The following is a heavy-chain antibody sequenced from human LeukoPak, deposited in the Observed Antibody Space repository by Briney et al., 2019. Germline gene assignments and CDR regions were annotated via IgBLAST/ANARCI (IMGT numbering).Heavy chain of an antibody. V-gene: IGHV3-23*01. CDR2: VSGSGGST. D-gene: IGHD4-17*01. CDR1: GFTFSSYA. CDR3: AKDKDDYGDHFDC. Sequence: PGGSLRLSCAASGFTFSSYAMNWVRQAPGKGLEWVSVVSGSGGSTYYADSVKGRFTISRDNSKNALYLQMNSLRAEDTAVYYCAKDKDDYGDHFDCWGQGTLVTVSS. J-gene: IGHJ4*02.